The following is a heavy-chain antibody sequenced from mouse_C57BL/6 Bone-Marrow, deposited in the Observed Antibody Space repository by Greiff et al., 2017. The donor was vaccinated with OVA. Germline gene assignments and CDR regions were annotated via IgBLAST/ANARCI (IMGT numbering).Heavy chain of an antibody. Sequence: VQLQQSGAELVRPGTSVKVSCKASGYAFTNYLIEWVKQRPGQGLEWIGVINPGSGGTNYNEKFKGKATLTADKSSSTAYMQLSSLTSEDSAVYFCARLNDGYPHYAMDYWGQVTSVTVSS. CDR1: GYAFTNYL. D-gene: IGHD2-3*01. CDR2: INPGSGGT. J-gene: IGHJ4*01. CDR3: ARLNDGYPHYAMDY. V-gene: IGHV1-54*01.